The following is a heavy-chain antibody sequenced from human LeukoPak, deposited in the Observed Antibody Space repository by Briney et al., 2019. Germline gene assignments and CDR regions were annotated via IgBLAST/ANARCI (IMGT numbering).Heavy chain of an antibody. CDR2: IYYSGST. J-gene: IGHJ4*02. D-gene: IGHD3-3*01. CDR3: ARDGVEAAFDY. CDR1: GGSISSGGYY. Sequence: PSETLSLTCTVSGGSISSGGYYWSWIRQHPGKGLEWIGYIYYSGSTYYNPSLKSRVTISVDTSKNQFSLKLSSVTAADTAVYYCARDGVEAAFDYWGQGTLVTVSS. V-gene: IGHV4-31*03.